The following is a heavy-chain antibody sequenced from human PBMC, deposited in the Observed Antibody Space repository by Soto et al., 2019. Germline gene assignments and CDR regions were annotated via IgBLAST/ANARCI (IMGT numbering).Heavy chain of an antibody. CDR2: INESGST. CDR1: GQSFSGHS. Sequence: QVQLQQWGAGLVKPSETLSLSCAVYGQSFSGHSWAWIRQPPGKGLEWIGEINESGSTYYNPSLKSRVTISTVTAKNQFSPKLSSVSAADTAAYFCARGSGIVALPGELEDVKYDYWGQGTLVNVSS. CDR3: ARGSGIVALPGELEDVKYDY. J-gene: IGHJ4*02. V-gene: IGHV4-34*01. D-gene: IGHD1-1*01.